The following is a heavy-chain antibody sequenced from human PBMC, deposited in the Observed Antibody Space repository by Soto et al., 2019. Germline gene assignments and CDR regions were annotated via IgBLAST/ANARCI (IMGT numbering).Heavy chain of an antibody. V-gene: IGHV1-69*02. J-gene: IGHJ4*02. D-gene: IGHD3-9*01. CDR3: ATSDILTGYAFDY. CDR2: IIPILRMA. Sequence: QVQLVQSGAEVKMPGSSVKVSCTASGGTFTSYTFSWVRQVPGQGLEWMGRIIPILRMAAFAQKFQGRVTTNPEAXTSTVYRKLSSLRSEDTAVYYCATSDILTGYAFDYWGQGTLVTVSS. CDR1: GGTFTSYT.